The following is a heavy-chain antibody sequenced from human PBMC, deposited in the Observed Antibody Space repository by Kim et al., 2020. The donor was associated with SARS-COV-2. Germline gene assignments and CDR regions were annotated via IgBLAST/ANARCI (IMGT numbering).Heavy chain of an antibody. V-gene: IGHV1-2*06. CDR1: GYTFTGYY. J-gene: IGHJ6*02. CDR3: ARELLWFGEAGHYGMDV. CDR2: INPNSGGT. D-gene: IGHD3-10*01. Sequence: ASVKVSCKASGYTFTGYYMHWVRQAPGQGLEWMGRINPNSGGTNYAQMFQGRVTMTRDTAISTAYMELSRLRSDDTAVYYCARELLWFGEAGHYGMDVWGQGTTVTVS.